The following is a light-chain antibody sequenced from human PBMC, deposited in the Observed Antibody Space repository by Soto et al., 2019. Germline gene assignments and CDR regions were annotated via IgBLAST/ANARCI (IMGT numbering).Light chain of an antibody. CDR3: QQLNSYPRT. Sequence: DIQLTQSPSFLSASVGDRVTITCRASQGISSYLAWYQQKPGKAPKLLIYAASTLQSGVPSRFSGSGSGTAFTLTSSSLQAEDFATYYWQQLNSYPRTFGQGTKVEIK. V-gene: IGKV1-9*01. CDR1: QGISSY. J-gene: IGKJ1*01. CDR2: AAS.